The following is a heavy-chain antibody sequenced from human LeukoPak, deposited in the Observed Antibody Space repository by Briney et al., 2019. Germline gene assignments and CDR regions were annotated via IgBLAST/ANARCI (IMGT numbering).Heavy chain of an antibody. J-gene: IGHJ4*02. Sequence: PGGSLRLSCAASGFTFSSYAMSWVRQAPGKGLEWVSAISGSGGSTYYADSVKGRFTISRDNSKNTLYLQMNSLRAEDTAVYYCAKAPNWNDGPLYHFDYWGQGTLVTVSS. CDR3: AKAPNWNDGPLYHFDY. D-gene: IGHD1-1*01. V-gene: IGHV3-23*01. CDR1: GFTFSSYA. CDR2: ISGSGGST.